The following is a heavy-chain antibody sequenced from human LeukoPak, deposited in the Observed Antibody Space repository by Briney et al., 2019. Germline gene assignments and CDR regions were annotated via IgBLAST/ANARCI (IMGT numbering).Heavy chain of an antibody. D-gene: IGHD1-26*01. CDR1: GYTFTSYY. CDR3: ARDTPHSSYYYYGMDV. CDR2: INPSGGST. J-gene: IGHJ6*02. V-gene: IGHV1-46*01. Sequence: ASVKVSCKASGYTFTSYYMHGVRQAPGQGVEWMGIINPSGGSTSYAQKFQGRVTITRDTSTSTVYMELSSLRSEDTAVYYCARDTPHSSYYYYGMDVWGPGTTVTVSS.